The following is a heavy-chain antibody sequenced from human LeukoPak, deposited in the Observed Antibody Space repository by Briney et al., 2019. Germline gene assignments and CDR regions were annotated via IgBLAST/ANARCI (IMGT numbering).Heavy chain of an antibody. V-gene: IGHV4-59*01. CDR3: ARGEYSSGWYGN. D-gene: IGHD6-19*01. J-gene: IGHJ4*02. CDR1: GGSISRYY. Sequence: PSETLSLTCTVSGGSISRYYWSWIRQPPGKGLECIGYISYSGNTNYSPSLKNRVTISIDTSKNQFSLKLSSVTAADTAVYYCARGEYSSGWYGNRGQGTLVTVSS. CDR2: ISYSGNT.